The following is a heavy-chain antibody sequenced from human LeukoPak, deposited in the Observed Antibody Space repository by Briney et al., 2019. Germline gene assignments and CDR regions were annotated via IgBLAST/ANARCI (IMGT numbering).Heavy chain of an antibody. D-gene: IGHD2-15*01. Sequence: SETLSLTCAVSGYSSNSGYYGGWIRQPPGKWLEWIGSINDIGGTYHNPSLQSRVTISVDTSKSQFSLKLSSVTAADTAVYYCARHAPREGCSGGSCYRYYFDYWGQGTLVTVSS. V-gene: IGHV4-38-2*01. J-gene: IGHJ4*02. CDR2: INDIGGT. CDR1: GYSSNSGYY. CDR3: ARHAPREGCSGGSCYRYYFDY.